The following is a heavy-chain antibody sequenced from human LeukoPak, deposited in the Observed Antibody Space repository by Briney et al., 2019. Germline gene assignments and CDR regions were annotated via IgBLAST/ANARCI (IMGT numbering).Heavy chain of an antibody. V-gene: IGHV3-48*03. CDR2: ISSSGSTI. CDR3: ARVLSGYDSLWYYYYYMDV. J-gene: IGHJ6*03. D-gene: IGHD5-12*01. Sequence: GGSLRLSCAASGFTFSSYEMNWVRQAPGKGLEWVSYISSSGSTIYYADSVKGRFTISRDNAKNSLYLQMNSLRAEDTAVYYCARVLSGYDSLWYYYYYMDVWGKGTTVTISS. CDR1: GFTFSSYE.